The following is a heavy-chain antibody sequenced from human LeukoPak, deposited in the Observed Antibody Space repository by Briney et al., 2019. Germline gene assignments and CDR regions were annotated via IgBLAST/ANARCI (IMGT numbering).Heavy chain of an antibody. Sequence: ASVTVSCKASGYTFTNYGFSWVRQAPGQGLEWMGWITVYNGDTNFAQKLQGRVTMTTDTSTNTAYMELRSLRSDGTAVYYCARRLNSDYSFDYWGQGTLVTVSS. CDR3: ARRLNSDYSFDY. J-gene: IGHJ4*02. CDR1: GYTFTNYG. CDR2: ITVYNGDT. V-gene: IGHV1-18*01. D-gene: IGHD4-23*01.